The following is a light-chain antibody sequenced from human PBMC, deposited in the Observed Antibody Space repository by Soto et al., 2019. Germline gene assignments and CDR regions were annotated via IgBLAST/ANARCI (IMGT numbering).Light chain of an antibody. CDR2: EGS. Sequence: QSALTQPASVSGSPGQSITISCTGNSSDVGSYNLVSWYQHHPGKAPKLMIYEGSERPSGVSNRFSGSKSGNTASLAISGLQAEDEADYYCCSYAGSSTFVVFGGGTKLTVL. CDR3: CSYAGSSTFVV. CDR1: SSDVGSYNL. J-gene: IGLJ2*01. V-gene: IGLV2-23*03.